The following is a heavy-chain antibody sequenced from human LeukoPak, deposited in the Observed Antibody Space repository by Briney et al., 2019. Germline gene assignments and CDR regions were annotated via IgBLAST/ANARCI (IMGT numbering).Heavy chain of an antibody. CDR2: ISVGAEYI. CDR3: ASGPPFLKYFEY. D-gene: IGHD3-3*01. CDR1: GFTFSTYV. J-gene: IGHJ4*02. Sequence: PGTSLRLSCVASGFTFSTYVMNWFRQAPGKGLEWVSTISVGAEYIFYADSVKGRFTISRDDSNNALYLQMHSLRAEDTALYYCASGPPFLKYFEYWGQGTLVTVSS. V-gene: IGHV3-23*01.